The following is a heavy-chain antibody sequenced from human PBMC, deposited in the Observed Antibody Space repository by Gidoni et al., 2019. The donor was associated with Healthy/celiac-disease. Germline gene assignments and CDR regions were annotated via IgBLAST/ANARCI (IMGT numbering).Heavy chain of an antibody. CDR3: ARVNHWYFDL. V-gene: IGHV4-34*01. CDR2: INHSGST. CDR1: GGSFSGYY. J-gene: IGHJ2*01. Sequence: QVQLQQWGAGLLKPSATLSLTCAVYGGSFSGYYWSWIRQPPGKGREWIGEINHSGSTNYNPSLKSRVTISVDTSKNQFSLKLSSVTAADTAVYYCARVNHWYFDLWGRGTLVTVSS.